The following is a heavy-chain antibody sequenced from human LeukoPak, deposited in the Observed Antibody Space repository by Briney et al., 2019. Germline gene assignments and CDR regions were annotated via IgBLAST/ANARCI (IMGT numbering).Heavy chain of an antibody. J-gene: IGHJ5*02. CDR3: SRARQNPYFEEWSRGIWLDP. D-gene: IGHD3-9*01. V-gene: IGHV4-34*01. Sequence: SETLSLTCAVYGGSFSGYFWSWIRQPPGKGLEWIGDINHNGSTNYNPSLKSRVTISVDTSKNQFSLKMSSVTAADTAVYYCSRARQNPYFEEWSRGIWLDPCGEGTLCTVSS. CDR2: INHNGST. CDR1: GGSFSGYF.